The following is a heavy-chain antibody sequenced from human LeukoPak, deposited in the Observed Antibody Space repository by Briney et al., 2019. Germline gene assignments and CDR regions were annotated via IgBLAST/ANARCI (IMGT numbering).Heavy chain of an antibody. J-gene: IGHJ4*02. V-gene: IGHV4-34*01. CDR1: GGSFSGCY. CDR3: ARDGYDFWSGYYDY. D-gene: IGHD3-3*01. CDR2: INHSGST. Sequence: SETLSLTCAVSGGSFSGCYWSWIRQPPGKGLEWIGEINHSGSTNYNPSLKSRVTISVDTSKNQFSLKLSSVTAADTAVYYCARDGYDFWSGYYDYWGQGTLVTVSS.